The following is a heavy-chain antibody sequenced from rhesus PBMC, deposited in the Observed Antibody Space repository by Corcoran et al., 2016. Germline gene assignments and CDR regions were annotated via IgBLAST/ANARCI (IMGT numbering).Heavy chain of an antibody. CDR1: GGSFSSYW. Sequence: QVQLQESGPGLVKPSETLSLTCAVSGGSFSSYWWSWIRQPPGKGLEWIGEINGNSGSTNYNPSLKSRVTISKDAAKSQFSLKLSSVTAADTAVYYCARNFGWSLGYWGQGVLVTVSS. CDR3: ARNFGWSLGY. D-gene: IGHD6-37*01. V-gene: IGHV4-80*01. J-gene: IGHJ4*01. CDR2: INGNSGST.